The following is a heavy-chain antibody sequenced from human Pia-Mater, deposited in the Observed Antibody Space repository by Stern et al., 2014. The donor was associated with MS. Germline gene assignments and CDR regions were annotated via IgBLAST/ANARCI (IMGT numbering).Heavy chain of an antibody. CDR1: GYTFTGYY. V-gene: IGHV1-2*06. CDR2: IKPNSGGT. Sequence: VQLVESGAEVKKPGASVKVSCKASGYTFTGYYMHWVRQAPGQGLEWMGRIKPNSGGTNYAQKFHGRVTMTRDTSISTAYMELSRLRSDDTAVYYCARSNYCSGGSCYYYYGMDVWGQGTTVTVSS. J-gene: IGHJ6*02. D-gene: IGHD2-15*01. CDR3: ARSNYCSGGSCYYYYGMDV.